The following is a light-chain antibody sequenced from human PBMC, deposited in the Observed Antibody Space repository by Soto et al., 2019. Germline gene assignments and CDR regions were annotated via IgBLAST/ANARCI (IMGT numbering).Light chain of an antibody. V-gene: IGKV3-20*01. CDR2: GAS. CDR1: QSVSSSY. CDR3: QQYGSSPWT. J-gene: IGKJ1*01. Sequence: EIVLTQSPGTLSLSPGERATLSCRASQSVSSSYLAWYQQKPGQAPRLLIYGASSRATGIPDRFSGSGSGTDFALPINRLEPEDFAVYYCQQYGSSPWTFGHGTKVEI.